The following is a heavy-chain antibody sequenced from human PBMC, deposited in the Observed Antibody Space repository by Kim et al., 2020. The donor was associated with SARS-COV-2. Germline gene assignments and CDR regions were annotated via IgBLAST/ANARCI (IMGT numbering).Heavy chain of an antibody. Sequence: GGSLRLSCTASGFTFGDYAMSWFRQAPGKGLEWVGFIRSKANGGTTEYAASVKGRFTISRDDSKSIAYLQMNSLKTEDTAVYYCTTVHYDFWSGYFGDYWGQGTLVTVSS. D-gene: IGHD3-3*01. CDR2: IRSKANGGTT. J-gene: IGHJ4*02. CDR1: GFTFGDYA. V-gene: IGHV3-49*03. CDR3: TTVHYDFWSGYFGDY.